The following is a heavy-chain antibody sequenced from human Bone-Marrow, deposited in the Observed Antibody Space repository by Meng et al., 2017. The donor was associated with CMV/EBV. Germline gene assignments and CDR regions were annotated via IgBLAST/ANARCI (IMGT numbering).Heavy chain of an antibody. Sequence: GESLKISCAASGFTFSSYAMSWVRQAPGKGLEWVSAISGSGGSTYYADSVKGRFTISRDNAKNSLYLQMNSLRAEDTAVYYCAKDLETFPMDVWGQGTTVTVSS. V-gene: IGHV3-23*01. J-gene: IGHJ6*02. CDR2: ISGSGGST. CDR3: AKDLETFPMDV. CDR1: GFTFSSYA.